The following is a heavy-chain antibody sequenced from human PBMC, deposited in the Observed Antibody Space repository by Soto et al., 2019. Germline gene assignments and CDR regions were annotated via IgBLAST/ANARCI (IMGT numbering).Heavy chain of an antibody. CDR3: ARGTLLGSATPSDY. D-gene: IGHD2-8*01. V-gene: IGHV1-18*01. J-gene: IGHJ4*02. CDR1: GYTFTSYG. Sequence: ASVKVSCKASGYTFTSYGISWVRQAPGQGLEWMGWISGYNGNTNYAQKFQGRVTMTTDTSTSIAYMELGSLRSDDTAVYYCARGTLLGSATPSDYWGQGTLVTVSS. CDR2: ISGYNGNT.